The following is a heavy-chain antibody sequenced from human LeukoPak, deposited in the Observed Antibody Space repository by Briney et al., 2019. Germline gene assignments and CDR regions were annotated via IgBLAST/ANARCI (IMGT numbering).Heavy chain of an antibody. V-gene: IGHV1-2*06. CDR2: INPNSGGT. Sequence: GASVKVSCKASGYAFTGYYMHWVRQAPGQGLEWMGRINPNSGGTNYAQKFQGRVTMTRDTSISTAYMELSRLRSADTAVYYCARLGYCSGGSCDGFDYWGQGTLVTVSS. CDR1: GYAFTGYY. J-gene: IGHJ4*02. CDR3: ARLGYCSGGSCDGFDY. D-gene: IGHD2-15*01.